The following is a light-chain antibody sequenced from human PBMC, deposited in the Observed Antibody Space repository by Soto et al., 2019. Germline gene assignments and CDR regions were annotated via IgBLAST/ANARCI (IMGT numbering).Light chain of an antibody. CDR3: CSYAGSYTFKV. V-gene: IGLV2-23*02. J-gene: IGLJ1*01. CDR2: EVN. Sequence: QSVLSQPASVSGSPGQSITISCTGSASDVGSYNLVSWYQQHPGKAPKLVIFEVNKRPSGISNRFSGSKSGITASLTISGLQAEDGADYYCCSYAGSYTFKVFGTGTKLTVL. CDR1: ASDVGSYNL.